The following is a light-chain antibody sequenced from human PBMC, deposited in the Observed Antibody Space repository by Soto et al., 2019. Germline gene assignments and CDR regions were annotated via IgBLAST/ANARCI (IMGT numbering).Light chain of an antibody. J-gene: IGKJ4*01. CDR1: QDIKTY. CDR2: DAS. CDR3: QQYNSYST. V-gene: IGKV1-13*02. Sequence: AIQLTQSPSSLSASVGDRVSITCRASQDIKTYLAWYQQKPGKAPKVLIYDASSLESGVASRFSGSGSGTEFTLTISSLQPDDFANYYCQQYNSYSTFGGGTKVQIK.